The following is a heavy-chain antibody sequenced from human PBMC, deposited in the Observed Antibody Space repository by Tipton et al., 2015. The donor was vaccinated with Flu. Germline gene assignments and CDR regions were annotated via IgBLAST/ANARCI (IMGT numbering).Heavy chain of an antibody. J-gene: IGHJ4*02. V-gene: IGHV1-18*04. CDR3: ARDRVQGEVIVGASPAGDY. CDR2: ISAYTADT. Sequence: QSGPEVKKPGASVKLSCKGSGYTFTKYIITWVRQAPGQGPGWMGSISAYTADTNYAQKFQGRVTMTTDTSTSTAYMEVRSLTSDDTALYYCARDRVQGEVIVGASPAGDYWGQGTLVTVSS. CDR1: GYTFTKYI. D-gene: IGHD1-26*01.